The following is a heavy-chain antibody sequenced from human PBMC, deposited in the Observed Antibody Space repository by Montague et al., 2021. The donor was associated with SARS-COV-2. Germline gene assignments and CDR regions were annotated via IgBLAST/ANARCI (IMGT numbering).Heavy chain of an antibody. CDR1: GYNFPTNW. CDR2: IFPDDSDV. J-gene: IGHJ4*02. Sequence: QSGAEVKKSGDSLKISCKGSGYNFPTNWIGWVRQMPGKGLEFMGSIFPDDSDVRYSPSFQGHVTISADMSITTAYLQWSSLKAPDTAIYYCARLRLALLAPPGPFDSWGQGTPVIVSS. D-gene: IGHD6-6*01. V-gene: IGHV5-51*01. CDR3: ARLRLALLAPPGPFDS.